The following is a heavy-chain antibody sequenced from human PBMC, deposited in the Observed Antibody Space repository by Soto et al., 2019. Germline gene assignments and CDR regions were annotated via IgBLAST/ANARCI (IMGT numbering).Heavy chain of an antibody. CDR3: ARSGYGSGWYHWYFDF. CDR2: INSGSGNT. D-gene: IGHD6-19*01. V-gene: IGHV1-3*01. Sequence: QVQLVQSGAEVKKPGASVKVSCKASGYTFTNYGIHWVRQAPGQRLEWMGWINSGSGNTKYSQKLQGRVTINRDTSASTAYMELSSLRSEDTAVYYCARSGYGSGWYHWYFDFWGRGTLVTVSS. J-gene: IGHJ2*01. CDR1: GYTFTNYG.